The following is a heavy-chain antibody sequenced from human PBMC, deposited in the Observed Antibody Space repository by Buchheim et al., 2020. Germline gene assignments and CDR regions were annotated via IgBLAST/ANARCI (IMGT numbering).Heavy chain of an antibody. CDR3: ARGRIMTTVTTKHQRGSYYPGY. V-gene: IGHV1-8*01. CDR1: GYTFTSYD. J-gene: IGHJ4*02. Sequence: VKQPGASVKVSCKASGYTFTSYDINWVRQATGQGLEWMGWMNPNSGNTGYAQKFQGRVTMTRNTSISTAYMELSSLRSEDTAVYYCARGRIMTTVTTKHQRGSYYPGYWGQGTL. CDR2: MNPNSGNT. D-gene: IGHD4-17*01.